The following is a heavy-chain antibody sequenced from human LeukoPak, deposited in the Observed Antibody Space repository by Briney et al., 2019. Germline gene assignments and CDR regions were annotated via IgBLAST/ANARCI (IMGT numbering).Heavy chain of an antibody. J-gene: IGHJ5*02. D-gene: IGHD2-2*02. CDR1: GYTFINSF. Sequence: ASVKVSCKASGYTFINSFIVWVRQAPGQGLEWMGWIGAYDGKTNYAPKFQGRVTMTRDTSSSTAYMELSSLRSEDTAVYYCAREIKGAKRYPPYNWFDPWGQGTLVTVSS. V-gene: IGHV1-18*01. CDR3: AREIKGAKRYPPYNWFDP. CDR2: IGAYDGKT.